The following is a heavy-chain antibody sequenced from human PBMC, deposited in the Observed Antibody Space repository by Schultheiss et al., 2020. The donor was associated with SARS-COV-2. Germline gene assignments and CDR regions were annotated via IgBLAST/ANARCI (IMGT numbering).Heavy chain of an antibody. CDR2: IYTSGST. CDR1: GGSISSGSYY. J-gene: IGHJ6*02. D-gene: IGHD3-3*01. V-gene: IGHV4-61*02. CDR3: ARDPTYYDFWSGPYYYGMDV. Sequence: SETLSLTCTVSGGSISSGSYYWSWIRQPAGKGLEWIGRIYTSGSTNYNPSLKSRVTISVDTSKNQFSLKLSSVTAADTAVYYCARDPTYYDFWSGPYYYGMDVWGQGTTVTVSS.